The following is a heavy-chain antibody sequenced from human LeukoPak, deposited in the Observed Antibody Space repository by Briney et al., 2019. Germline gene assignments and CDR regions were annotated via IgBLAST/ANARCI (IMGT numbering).Heavy chain of an antibody. CDR3: ARVLITVTTLGWFDP. CDR2: IHYSGTT. D-gene: IGHD4-11*01. CDR1: GGSISGYS. V-gene: IGHV4-59*08. J-gene: IGHJ5*02. Sequence: PSETLSLTCTVSGGSISGYSWSWIRQPPGKGLQWIGYIHYSGTTNYNPSLRSRVTISLDTSKNQFSLKLSSVTAADTAVYYCARVLITVTTLGWFDPWGQGTLVTVSS.